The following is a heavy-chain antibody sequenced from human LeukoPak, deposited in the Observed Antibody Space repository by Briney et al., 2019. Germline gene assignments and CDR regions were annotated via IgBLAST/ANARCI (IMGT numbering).Heavy chain of an antibody. CDR1: GFTVSSNY. CDR2: IYSGGST. D-gene: IGHD3-9*01. V-gene: IGHV3-53*01. J-gene: IGHJ5*02. CDR3: AKAPEPIYYDILTGWATTLP. Sequence: GGSLRLSCAASGFTVSSNYMSWVRQAPGKGLEWVSVIYSGGSTYYADSVKGRFTISRDNSKNTLYLQMNSLRAEDTAVYYCAKAPEPIYYDILTGWATTLPWGQGTLVTVSS.